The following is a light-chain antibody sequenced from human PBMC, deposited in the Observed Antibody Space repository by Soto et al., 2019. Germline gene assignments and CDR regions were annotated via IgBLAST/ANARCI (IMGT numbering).Light chain of an antibody. CDR3: RQYNSYSTWT. CDR2: DAS. V-gene: IGKV1-5*01. Sequence: DIQMTQSPSTLSASVGDRVTITCRASQSISSWLAWYQQKPGKAPKLLIYDASSLESGVPSRFSGSGSGTEFTLTVSSLQPDDFATYYCRQYNSYSTWTFGHGTKVEI. CDR1: QSISSW. J-gene: IGKJ1*01.